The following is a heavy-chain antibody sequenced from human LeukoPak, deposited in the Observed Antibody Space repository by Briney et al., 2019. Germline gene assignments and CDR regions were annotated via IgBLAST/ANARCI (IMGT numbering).Heavy chain of an antibody. J-gene: IGHJ4*02. D-gene: IGHD1-26*01. V-gene: IGHV3-7*04. Sequence: GGSQRVSCAASGFTFSTYWMTWVRQAPGKGLEWVANIKEDGSEKYYVDSVKGRFTISRDNAKNSLYLQMNSLRAEDTAVYYCARYRWELLYWGQGTLVTVSS. CDR3: ARYRWELLY. CDR1: GFTFSTYW. CDR2: IKEDGSEK.